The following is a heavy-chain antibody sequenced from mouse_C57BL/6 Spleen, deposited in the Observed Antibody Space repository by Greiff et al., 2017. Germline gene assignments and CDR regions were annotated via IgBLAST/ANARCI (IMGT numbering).Heavy chain of an antibody. CDR1: GYTFTSYW. D-gene: IGHD2-4*01. V-gene: IGHV1-52*01. CDR2: IDPSDSEL. Sequence: QVQLQQPGAELVRPGSSVKLSCKASGYTFTSYWMHWVKQRPIQGLEWIGNIDPSDSELHYNKMFKDKATLTVNKSSSTAYMQLSSLTSEDSAVYCCTRGEDYENGCAYWGQGTLVTVSA. CDR3: TRGEDYENGCAY. J-gene: IGHJ3*01.